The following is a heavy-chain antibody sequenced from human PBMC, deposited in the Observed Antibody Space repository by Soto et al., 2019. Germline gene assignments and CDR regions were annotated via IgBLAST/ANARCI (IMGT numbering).Heavy chain of an antibody. CDR3: ARDFGNFDAFDI. CDR2: IIPIFGTA. V-gene: IGHV1-69*13. J-gene: IGHJ3*02. Sequence: SVKVSCKASGCTFSSYAISWVRQAPGQGLEWMGGIIPIFGTANYAQKFQGRVTITADESTSTAYMELSSLRSEDTAVYYCARDFGNFDAFDIWGQGTMVTVSS. D-gene: IGHD1-7*01. CDR1: GCTFSSYA.